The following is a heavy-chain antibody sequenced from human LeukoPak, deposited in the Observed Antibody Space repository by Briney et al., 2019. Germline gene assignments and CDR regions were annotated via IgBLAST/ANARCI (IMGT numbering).Heavy chain of an antibody. CDR2: NLYSVKS. Sequence: PSETLSLTCSVSGDSVSSTSYYWGWIRQPPGKGLEWIASNLYSVKSYYNPSFNSRVTIPVDTSNNRLSLRLTSVNAADTAVYYCARLRDARWLLEYWGQGTLVTVSS. V-gene: IGHV4-39*01. J-gene: IGHJ4*02. CDR1: GDSVSSTSYY. D-gene: IGHD4-23*01. CDR3: ARLRDARWLLEY.